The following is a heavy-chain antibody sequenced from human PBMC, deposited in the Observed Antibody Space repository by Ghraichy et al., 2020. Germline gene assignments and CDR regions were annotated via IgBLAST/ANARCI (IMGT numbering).Heavy chain of an antibody. Sequence: SETLSLTCAVYGGSFSGYYWSWIRQPPGKGLEWIGEINHSGSTNYNPSLKSRVTISVDTSKNQFSLKLSSVTAADTAVYYCASGVEWLLYELPLGAFDIWGQGTMVTVSS. CDR3: ASGVEWLLYELPLGAFDI. D-gene: IGHD3-3*01. CDR1: GGSFSGYY. J-gene: IGHJ3*02. V-gene: IGHV4-34*01. CDR2: INHSGST.